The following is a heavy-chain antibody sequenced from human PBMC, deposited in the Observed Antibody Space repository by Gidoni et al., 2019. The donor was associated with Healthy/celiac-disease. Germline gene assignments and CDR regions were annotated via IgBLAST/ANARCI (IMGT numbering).Heavy chain of an antibody. CDR3: ARDPSYYTAMSLDY. J-gene: IGHJ4*02. D-gene: IGHD5-18*01. Sequence: QVQLVESGGGVVQPGRSLRPSCAASGFTSSSYAMHWVRQAPGKGLEWVAVISYDGSNKYYADAVKGRFTISRDNSKNTLYLQMNSLRAEDTAVYYCARDPSYYTAMSLDYWGQGTLVTVSS. V-gene: IGHV3-30-3*01. CDR2: ISYDGSNK. CDR1: GFTSSSYA.